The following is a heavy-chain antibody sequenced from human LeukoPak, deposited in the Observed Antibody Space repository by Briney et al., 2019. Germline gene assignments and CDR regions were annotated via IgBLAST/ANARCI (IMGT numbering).Heavy chain of an antibody. CDR3: ARGHISMIVAPYYMDV. J-gene: IGHJ6*03. CDR2: ISSSGGST. D-gene: IGHD3-22*01. V-gene: IGHV3-23*01. Sequence: GGSLRLSCAASGFTFNTYTMNWVRQAPGKGLEWVSAISSSGGSTYHADSVKGRFTISRDNSKNTLYLQMNSLRAEDTAVYYCARGHISMIVAPYYMDVWGKGTTVTVSS. CDR1: GFTFNTYT.